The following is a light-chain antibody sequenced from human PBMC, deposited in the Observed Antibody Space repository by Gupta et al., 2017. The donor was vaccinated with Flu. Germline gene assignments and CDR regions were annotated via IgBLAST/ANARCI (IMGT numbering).Light chain of an antibody. J-gene: IGKJ5*01. CDR1: HEINYY. CDR3: QQCHNLPPT. Sequence: PSSLSASVGDRVTITCQANHEINYYLNWYQQKPGKAPKRLIYDTAKVETGVPSRFSGSGSGTDFTLSISRLQPEDIATYDCQQCHNLPPTFGQGTRLEIK. CDR2: DTA. V-gene: IGKV1-33*01.